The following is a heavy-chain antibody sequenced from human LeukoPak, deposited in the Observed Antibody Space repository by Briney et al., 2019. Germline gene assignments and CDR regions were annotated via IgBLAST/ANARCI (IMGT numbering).Heavy chain of an antibody. D-gene: IGHD1-26*01. CDR2: IWYGGSNK. CDR1: GFTFSSYG. J-gene: IGHJ4*02. CDR3: AKEQYSGSYIFDY. V-gene: IGHV3-30*02. Sequence: GSLRLSCAASGFTFSSYGMHWVRQAPGKGLEWVAVIWYGGSNKYYADSVKGRFTISRDNSKNTLYLQMNSQRAEDTAVYYCAKEQYSGSYIFDYWGQGTLVTVSS.